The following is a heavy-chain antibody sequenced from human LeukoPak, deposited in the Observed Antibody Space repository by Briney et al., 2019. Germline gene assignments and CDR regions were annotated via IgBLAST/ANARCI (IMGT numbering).Heavy chain of an antibody. CDR1: GFTFSSYS. V-gene: IGHV3-21*01. D-gene: IGHD2-21*02. J-gene: IGHJ5*02. Sequence: GGSLRLSCAASGFTFSSYSMNWVRQAPGKGLEWVSSISSSSSYIYYADSVKGRFTISRDNAKNSLYLQMNSLRAEDTAVYYCARDASLAYCGGDCASAWGQGTLVTVSS. CDR2: ISSSSSYI. CDR3: ARDASLAYCGGDCASA.